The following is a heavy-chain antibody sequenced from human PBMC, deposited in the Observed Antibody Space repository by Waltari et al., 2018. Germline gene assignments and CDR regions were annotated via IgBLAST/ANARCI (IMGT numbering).Heavy chain of an antibody. Sequence: QAQLVQSGTEVKKPGASVMVSCQASGYRFPDYHLHWVRPTPGQGLEWLGWINPKNGDTGYALNFLGRVTMTRDTSINTVFMDLSGLRSDDTAVFYCARDPGPIVGAPDYWGQGTLVTVSS. J-gene: IGHJ4*02. CDR2: INPKNGDT. CDR1: GYRFPDYH. V-gene: IGHV1-2*02. CDR3: ARDPGPIVGAPDY. D-gene: IGHD1-26*01.